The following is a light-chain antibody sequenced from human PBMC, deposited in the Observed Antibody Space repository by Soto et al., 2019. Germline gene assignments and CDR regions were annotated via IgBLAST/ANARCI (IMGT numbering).Light chain of an antibody. CDR1: QIVTSSS. V-gene: IGKV3D-20*02. CDR2: AAS. J-gene: IGKJ5*01. Sequence: EIVLTQSPGTLSLSRGERASLSGRAIQIVTSSSLAWYQQKPGQSPRLLIYAASSRATGIPDRFSGIGSGTDFTLTIRRLEPEDSAVYHCQQRSNWPSITFGQGTRLEIK. CDR3: QQRSNWPSIT.